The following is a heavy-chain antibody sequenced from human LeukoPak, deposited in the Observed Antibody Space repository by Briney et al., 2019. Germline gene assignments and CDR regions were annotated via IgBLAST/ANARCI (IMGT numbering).Heavy chain of an antibody. Sequence: SVKVSCKASGGTFSSYTISWVRQAPGQGLEWMGRIIPILGIAYYAQKFQGRVTITADKSTSTAYMELSSLRSEDTAVYYCARDHRAYYDFWSGDYYFDYWGQGTLVTVSS. V-gene: IGHV1-69*04. CDR3: ARDHRAYYDFWSGDYYFDY. J-gene: IGHJ4*02. CDR2: IIPILGIA. CDR1: GGTFSSYT. D-gene: IGHD3-3*01.